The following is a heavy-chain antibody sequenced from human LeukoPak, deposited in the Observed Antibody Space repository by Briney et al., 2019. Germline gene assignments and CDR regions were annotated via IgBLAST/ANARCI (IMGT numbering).Heavy chain of an antibody. CDR2: IYYSGST. D-gene: IGHD3-16*01. Sequence: SETLSLTCTVSGGSISSGDYYWSWIRQPPGKGLEWIGYIYYSGSTYYNPSLKSRVTISVDTSKNQSSLKLSSVTAADTAVYYCARDGKDYGLDAFDIWGQGTMVTVSS. CDR3: ARDGKDYGLDAFDI. J-gene: IGHJ3*02. CDR1: GGSISSGDYY. V-gene: IGHV4-30-4*01.